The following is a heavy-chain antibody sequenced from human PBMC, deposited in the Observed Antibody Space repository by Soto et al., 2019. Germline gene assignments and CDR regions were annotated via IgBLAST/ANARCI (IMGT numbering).Heavy chain of an antibody. J-gene: IGHJ3*02. CDR1: GYTFTGHY. V-gene: IGHV1-2*02. D-gene: IGHD3-10*01. Sequence: ASVKGACKASGYTFTGHYMDCVRQAPGQGLEWMGWINPNSVGTNYAQKFQGRVTMTRDTSISTAYMELSRLRSDDTAVYYCAREPMVRAAHGFDIWGQGTMVTVSS. CDR2: INPNSVGT. CDR3: AREPMVRAAHGFDI.